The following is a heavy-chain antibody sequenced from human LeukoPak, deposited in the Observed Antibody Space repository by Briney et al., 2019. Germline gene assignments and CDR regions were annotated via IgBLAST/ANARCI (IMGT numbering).Heavy chain of an antibody. V-gene: IGHV3-30*18. CDR2: ISYDGSNK. CDR3: AKDPRVATIDDY. J-gene: IGHJ4*02. D-gene: IGHD5-12*01. Sequence: GGPQRLSCAASGFTFSSYGMLWVRQAPGKGLEGVAVISYDGSNKYYADSVKGRFTISRDNSKNTLYLQMTSLRAEYTAVYYCAKDPRVATIDDYWGQGTMVTVSS. CDR1: GFTFSSYG.